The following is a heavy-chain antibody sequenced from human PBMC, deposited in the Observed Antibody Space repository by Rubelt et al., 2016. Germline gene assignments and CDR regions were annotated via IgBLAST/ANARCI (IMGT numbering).Heavy chain of an antibody. CDR2: IYSSGST. CDR3: ARDPHALDY. J-gene: IGHJ4*02. CDR1: GFTVSSNY. V-gene: IGHV3-53*01. Sequence: EVQLVESGGGLVQPGGSLSLSCAASGFTVSSNYMSWVRQAPGKGLDWVSVIYSSGSTYYADSVKGRFTISRDNSKNTLYLQMTGLGAEDTAVYYCARDPHALDYWGQGALVTVSS.